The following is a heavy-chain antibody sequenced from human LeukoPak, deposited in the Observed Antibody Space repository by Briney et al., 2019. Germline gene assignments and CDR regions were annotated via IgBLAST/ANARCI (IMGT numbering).Heavy chain of an antibody. CDR3: GRALGSPLDY. V-gene: IGHV3-30*03. CDR2: ISYDGSNK. CDR1: GFTFSHYG. Sequence: GGSLRLSCAASGFTFSHYGMHWLRQAPGKGLEWVALISYDGSNKYYADSVKGRFTVSRDNSKNTLYLQMNSLRVEDTAVYYCGRALGSPLDYWGQGTLVTVSS. D-gene: IGHD1-26*01. J-gene: IGHJ4*02.